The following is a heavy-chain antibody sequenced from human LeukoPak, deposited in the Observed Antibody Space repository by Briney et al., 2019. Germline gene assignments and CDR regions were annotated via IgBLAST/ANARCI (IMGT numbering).Heavy chain of an antibody. CDR1: GYSITSGYF. CDR2: IYYSGST. V-gene: IGHV4-38-2*01. CDR3: ARQAQRDNWFDP. J-gene: IGHJ5*02. Sequence: PSETLSLTCGVSGYSITSGYFWGWIRQPPGKGLEWIGSIYYSGSTYYNPSLKSRVTISVDTSKNQFSLKLSSVTAADTAVYYCARQAQRDNWFDPWGQGTLVTVSP.